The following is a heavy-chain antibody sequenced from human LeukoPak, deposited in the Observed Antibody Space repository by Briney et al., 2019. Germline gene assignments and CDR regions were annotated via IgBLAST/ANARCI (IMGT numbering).Heavy chain of an antibody. D-gene: IGHD3-10*01. V-gene: IGHV4-34*01. CDR2: INHSRRT. J-gene: IGHJ4*02. CDR3: ARGVDYYGV. CDR1: GGSFSGYY. Sequence: SETLSLTCAVYGGSFSGYYWNWIRQPPGKGLEWIGEINHSRRTNYNPSLKSRVTISVDTSKKQFSLKLSSVTAADTAVHYCARGVDYYGVWGQGTLVTVSS.